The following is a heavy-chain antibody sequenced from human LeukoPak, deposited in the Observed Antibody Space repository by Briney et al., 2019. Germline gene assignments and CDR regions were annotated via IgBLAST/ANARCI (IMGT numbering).Heavy chain of an antibody. CDR1: GGTFSSYG. CDR2: ISAYNGNT. Sequence: ASVEVSCKASGGTFSSYGISWVRQAPGQGLEWMGWISAYNGNTNYAQKLQGRVTMTTDTSTSTAYMELRSLRSDDTAVYYCAASTRVKWELLDWGQGTLVTVSS. D-gene: IGHD1-26*01. CDR3: AASTRVKWELLD. V-gene: IGHV1-18*01. J-gene: IGHJ4*02.